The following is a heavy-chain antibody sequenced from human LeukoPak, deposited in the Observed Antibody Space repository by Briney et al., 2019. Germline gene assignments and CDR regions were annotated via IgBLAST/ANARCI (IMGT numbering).Heavy chain of an antibody. CDR1: GGTFSSYA. V-gene: IGHV1-69*05. CDR2: IIPIFGTA. CDR3: ARPLRSGYYYNAFDI. J-gene: IGHJ3*02. Sequence: SVKVSRKASGGTFSSYAISWVRQAPGQGLEWMGRIIPIFGTANYAQKFQGRVTITTDESTSTAYMELSSLRSEDTAVYYCARPLRSGYYYNAFDIWGQGTMVTVSS. D-gene: IGHD3-22*01.